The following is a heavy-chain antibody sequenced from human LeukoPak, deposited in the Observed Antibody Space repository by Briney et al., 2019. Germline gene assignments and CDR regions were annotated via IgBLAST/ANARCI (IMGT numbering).Heavy chain of an antibody. CDR3: ARQAVLLWFGELSGGGWFDP. V-gene: IGHV4-39*01. Sequence: SETLSLTCTVSGGSISSSTYYWGWIRQPPGKGLEWTGSIYYSGSTYYNPSLKGRVTISVDTSKNQFSLKLSSVTAADTAVYYCARQAVLLWFGELSGGGWFDPWGQGTLVTVSS. CDR1: GGSISSSTYY. D-gene: IGHD3-10*01. CDR2: IYYSGST. J-gene: IGHJ5*02.